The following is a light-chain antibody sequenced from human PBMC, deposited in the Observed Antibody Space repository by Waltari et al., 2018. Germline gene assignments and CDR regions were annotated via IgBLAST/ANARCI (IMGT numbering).Light chain of an antibody. CDR2: AAS. CDR3: QQLSTYPLT. CDR1: QGISSS. Sequence: DIQLTQSPSFLSVSVGDRVTITCRASQGISSSLAWYQQKPGKAPKLLVYAASSLQSGVPSRFSGSGSGTEFTLTISSLQPEDSASYYCQQLSTYPLTIGGGTKVEIK. V-gene: IGKV1-9*01. J-gene: IGKJ4*01.